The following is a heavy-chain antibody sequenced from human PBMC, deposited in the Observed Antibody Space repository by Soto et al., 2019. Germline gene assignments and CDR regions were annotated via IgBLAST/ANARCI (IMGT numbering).Heavy chain of an antibody. V-gene: IGHV4-39*01. Sequence: SETLSLTCTVSGGSISSSSYYWGWIRQPPGKGLEWIGNIYYSGSTYYTPSLKSRVTISVDTSKNQFSLKLSSVTAADTAVYYCAPTSYGSVSYYAFDIWGQGTMVTVSS. D-gene: IGHD3-10*01. CDR1: GGSISSSSYY. J-gene: IGHJ3*02. CDR3: APTSYGSVSYYAFDI. CDR2: IYYSGST.